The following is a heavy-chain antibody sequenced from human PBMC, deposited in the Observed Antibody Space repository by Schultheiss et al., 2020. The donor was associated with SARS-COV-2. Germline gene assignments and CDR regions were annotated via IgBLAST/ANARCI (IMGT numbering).Heavy chain of an antibody. J-gene: IGHJ3*02. CDR1: GFTFSSYS. Sequence: GGSLRLSCAASGFTFSSYSMNWVRQAPGKGLEWVSYISSSSSTIYYADSVKGRFTISRDNAKNSLYLQMNSLRAEDTAVYYCARKWEQDAFDIWGQGTMVTVAS. V-gene: IGHV3-48*01. D-gene: IGHD1-26*01. CDR3: ARKWEQDAFDI. CDR2: ISSSSSTI.